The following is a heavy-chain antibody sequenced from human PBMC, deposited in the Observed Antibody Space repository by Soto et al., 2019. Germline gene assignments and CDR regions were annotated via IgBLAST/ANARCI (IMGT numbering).Heavy chain of an antibody. CDR2: ISGSGGST. CDR3: AKVHPLTPPRYVAY. J-gene: IGHJ4*02. D-gene: IGHD3-16*01. CDR1: GFTFSSYA. Sequence: GGSLRLSCAASGFTFSSYAMSWVRQAPGKGMEWVSAISGSGGSTYYADSVKGRFTSSRDNSKNTLYLQMNSLRAEATALFYCAKVHPLTPPRYVAYWGPGTLFSVSS. V-gene: IGHV3-23*01.